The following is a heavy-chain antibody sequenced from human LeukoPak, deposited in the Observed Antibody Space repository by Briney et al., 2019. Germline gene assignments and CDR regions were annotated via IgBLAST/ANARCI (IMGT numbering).Heavy chain of an antibody. CDR3: ATYSILNAREFRY. Sequence: PGGSLRLSCAASGFTFSSYAMGWVRQAPGKGLEWVSAISGSGGSTYYADSVKGRFTISRDNSKNTLYLQMNSLRAEDTAVYYCATYSILNAREFRYWGQGTLVTVTS. J-gene: IGHJ1*01. CDR1: GFTFSSYA. D-gene: IGHD4-11*01. CDR2: ISGSGGST. V-gene: IGHV3-23*01.